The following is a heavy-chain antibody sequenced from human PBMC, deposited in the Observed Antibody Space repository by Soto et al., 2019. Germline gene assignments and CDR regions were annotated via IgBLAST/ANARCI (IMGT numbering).Heavy chain of an antibody. CDR2: IYWDDGQ. J-gene: IGHJ4*02. D-gene: IGHD4-17*01. Sequence: QITLKESRPTLVRPTQTLTLTCSFFGFSLSTSGVGVAWIRQPPGKALQWLALIYWDDGQRFSPSLKSTLTITNSTSKSHVVLTMTSMDPVDTATYYCARTVAITPLIFDYWGQGTLVTVSS. CDR3: ARTVAITPLIFDY. V-gene: IGHV2-5*02. CDR1: GFSLSTSGVG.